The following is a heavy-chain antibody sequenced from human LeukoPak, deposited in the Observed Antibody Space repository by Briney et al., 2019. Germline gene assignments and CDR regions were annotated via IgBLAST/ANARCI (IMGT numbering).Heavy chain of an antibody. Sequence: SETLSLTCTVSGGSISSYYWSWLRQTPGKGLEWIAYIYYSGSTNYNPSLKSRVTISVDTSKNQFSLKLSSVTAADTAVYYCARNVLNYGSGSYDGWFDPWGQGTLVTVSS. V-gene: IGHV4-59*01. CDR2: IYYSGST. CDR1: GGSISSYY. CDR3: ARNVLNYGSGSYDGWFDP. J-gene: IGHJ5*02. D-gene: IGHD3-10*01.